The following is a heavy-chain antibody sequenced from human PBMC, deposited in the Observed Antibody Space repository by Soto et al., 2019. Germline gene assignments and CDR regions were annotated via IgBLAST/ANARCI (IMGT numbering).Heavy chain of an antibody. CDR3: AKDLNGHDSYYYYMDV. V-gene: IGHV3-23*01. D-gene: IGHD2-8*01. CDR2: ISGSGGST. J-gene: IGHJ6*03. CDR1: GFTFSSYA. Sequence: PGGSLRLSCAASGFTFSSYAMSWVRQAPGKGLGWVSAISGSGGSTYYADSVKGRFTIPRDNSKNTLYLQMNSLRAEDTAVYYCAKDLNGHDSYYYYMDVWGKGTTVTVSS.